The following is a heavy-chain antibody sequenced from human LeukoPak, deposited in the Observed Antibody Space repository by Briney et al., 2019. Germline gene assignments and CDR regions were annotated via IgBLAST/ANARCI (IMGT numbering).Heavy chain of an antibody. V-gene: IGHV3-7*01. CDR1: GFTFSTYW. CDR2: IKEDGGEK. J-gene: IGHJ4*02. CDR3: AGGKDLDY. D-gene: IGHD1-26*01. Sequence: GGSLRLSCVASGFTFSTYWMTWVRQAPGKGLEWVANIKEDGGEKYFADSVKGRFTVSRDNAKNSLYLQMNSLRADDTAVYYCAGGKDLDYWGQGTLVTVSS.